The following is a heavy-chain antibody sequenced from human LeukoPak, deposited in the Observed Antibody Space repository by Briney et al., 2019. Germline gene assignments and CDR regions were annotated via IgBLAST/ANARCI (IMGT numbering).Heavy chain of an antibody. CDR2: ISYDGSNK. J-gene: IGHJ3*02. CDR1: GFTFSSYG. CDR3: AGVSRGDYGWDAFDI. D-gene: IGHD4-17*01. V-gene: IGHV3-30*03. Sequence: PGGSLRLSCAASGFTFSSYGMHWVRQAPGKGLEWVAVISYDGSNKYYADSVKGRFTISRDNAKNTLYLQMNSLRAEDTAVYYCAGVSRGDYGWDAFDIWGQGTMVTVSS.